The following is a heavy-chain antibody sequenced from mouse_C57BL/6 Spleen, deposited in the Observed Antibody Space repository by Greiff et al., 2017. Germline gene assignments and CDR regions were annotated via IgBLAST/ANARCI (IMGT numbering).Heavy chain of an antibody. CDR2: IDPSDSYT. CDR1: GYTFTSYW. V-gene: IGHV1-69*01. J-gene: IGHJ2*01. CDR3: ARLDTTVGSDY. Sequence: QVQLKQPGAELVMPGASVKLSCKASGYTFTSYWMHWVKQRPGQGLEWIGEIDPSDSYTNYNQKFKGKSTLTVDKSSSTAYMQLSSLTSEDSAVYYCARLDTTVGSDYWGQGTTLTVSS. D-gene: IGHD1-1*01.